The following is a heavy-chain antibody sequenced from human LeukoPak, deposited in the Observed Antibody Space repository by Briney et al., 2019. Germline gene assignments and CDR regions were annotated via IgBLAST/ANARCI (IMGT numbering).Heavy chain of an antibody. CDR1: GFTFSSYW. V-gene: IGHV3-74*01. CDR3: AREYTVPDYFDS. J-gene: IGHJ4*02. Sequence: GGSLRLSCAASGFTFSSYWMYWVRQIPGKGLVWVSRINSDGSSTNYADSVKGRFTISRDNAKNTLYLQMNSLRAEDTAVYYCAREYTVPDYFDSWGQGALVTVSS. CDR2: INSDGSST. D-gene: IGHD2-2*02.